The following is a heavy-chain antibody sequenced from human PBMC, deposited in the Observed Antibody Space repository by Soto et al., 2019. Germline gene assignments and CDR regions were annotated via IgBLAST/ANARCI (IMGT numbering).Heavy chain of an antibody. Sequence: ASVKVSCKASGYSFTSYAVHWVRQAPGQRLEWMGWINAGNGNTKYSQKLQGRVTITRDTSTSTAYMELNSLKSEDTAVYYCALENVSWCHYCIDIWGQGTMVTVSS. CDR3: ALENVSWCHYCIDI. V-gene: IGHV1-3*01. J-gene: IGHJ3*02. CDR2: INAGNGNT. CDR1: GYSFTSYA. D-gene: IGHD2-21*01.